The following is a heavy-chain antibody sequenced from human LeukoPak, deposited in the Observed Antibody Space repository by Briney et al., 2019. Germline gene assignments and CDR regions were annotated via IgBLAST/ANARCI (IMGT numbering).Heavy chain of an antibody. CDR2: IYYTEST. J-gene: IGHJ4*02. V-gene: IGHV4-59*01. CDR3: ARAVGTTTADFDY. D-gene: IGHD1-26*01. CDR1: GGSITSYY. Sequence: SETPSLTCTVSGGSITSYYWSWIRQPPGKGLEWIGYIYYTESTNYNPSLKSRVTISVDTSKNQFSLKLSSVTAADTAVYYCARAVGTTTADFDYWGQGALVTVSS.